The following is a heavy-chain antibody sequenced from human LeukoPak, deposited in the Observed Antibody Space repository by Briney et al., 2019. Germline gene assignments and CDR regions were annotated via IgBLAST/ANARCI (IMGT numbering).Heavy chain of an antibody. V-gene: IGHV4-38-2*02. Sequence: PSETMSPTSPVSGYSISSGYTWCWIRQPPGKGLEWIGSIYHSGSTYYNPSLKSRVTISVDTSKNQFSLKLSSVTAADTAVYYCARDFPHDFWCGYLRLFDNWGQGSLVTVSS. CDR1: GYSISSGYT. D-gene: IGHD3-3*01. J-gene: IGHJ4*02. CDR3: ARDFPHDFWCGYLRLFDN. CDR2: IYHSGST.